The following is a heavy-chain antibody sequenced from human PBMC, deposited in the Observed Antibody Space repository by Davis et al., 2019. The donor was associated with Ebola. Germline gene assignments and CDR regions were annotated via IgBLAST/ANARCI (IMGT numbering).Heavy chain of an antibody. CDR2: IAGSGGST. J-gene: IGHJ4*02. V-gene: IGHV3-23*01. CDR3: AKDRRGYNSAADY. Sequence: GESLKISCAASGFTFSSYAMSWVRQAPGKGLEWVSAIAGSGGSTYHADSVKGRFTISRDNSRKTLYLQMNSLRDDDTAVYYCAKDRRGYNSAADYWGQGTLVTVSS. D-gene: IGHD5-24*01. CDR1: GFTFSSYA.